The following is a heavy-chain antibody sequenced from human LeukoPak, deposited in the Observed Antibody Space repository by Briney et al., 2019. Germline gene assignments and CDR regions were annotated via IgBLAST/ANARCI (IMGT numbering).Heavy chain of an antibody. J-gene: IGHJ4*02. Sequence: PGGSLRLSCAASAFTFSSYWMSWVRQAPGKGLEWVANIKQDGSEKYFVDSVKGRFTISRDNAKNSLYLQMNSLRAEDTAVYYCARDLAPYDSSGYYRYWGLGTLVTVSS. CDR3: ARDLAPYDSSGYYRY. D-gene: IGHD3-22*01. CDR1: AFTFSSYW. CDR2: IKQDGSEK. V-gene: IGHV3-7*01.